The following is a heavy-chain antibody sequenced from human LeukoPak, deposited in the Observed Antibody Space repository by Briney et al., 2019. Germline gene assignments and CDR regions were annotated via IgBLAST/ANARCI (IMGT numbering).Heavy chain of an antibody. CDR1: GGSITSGGYS. D-gene: IGHD1-14*01. J-gene: IGHJ3*02. V-gene: IGHV4-30-2*01. Sequence: TLSLTCTVSGGSITSGGYSWSWIRQPPGKGLEWIGYIYHSGSTYYNPSLKSRVTISVDRSKNQFSLKLSSVTAADTAVYYCARSGRVYDAFDIWGQGTMVTVSS. CDR3: ARSGRVYDAFDI. CDR2: IYHSGST.